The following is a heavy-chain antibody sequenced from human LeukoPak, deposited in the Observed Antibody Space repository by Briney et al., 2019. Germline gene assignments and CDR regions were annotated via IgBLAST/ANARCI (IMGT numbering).Heavy chain of an antibody. D-gene: IGHD6-13*01. V-gene: IGHV4-59*01. CDR2: IFYSGGA. CDR3: ARVYYSNSYDYWYFDL. J-gene: IGHJ2*01. Sequence: TSETLSLTCAVYGGSFSGYYWSWIRQPPGKGLEWIGYIFYSGGANYNPSLKSRVTISVDTSKNQFSLKLTSVTAADTAVYYCARVYYSNSYDYWYFDLWGRGTLVTVSS. CDR1: GGSFSGYY.